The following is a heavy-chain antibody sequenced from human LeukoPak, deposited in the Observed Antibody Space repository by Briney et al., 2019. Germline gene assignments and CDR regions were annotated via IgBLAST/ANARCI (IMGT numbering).Heavy chain of an antibody. V-gene: IGHV1-69*13. CDR2: IIPIFGTA. CDR1: GGTFSSYA. Sequence: GASVKVSCKASGGTFSSYAISWVRQAPGQGLEWMGGIIPIFGTANYAQKFQGRVTITADESTSTAYMELSSLGSEDTAVYYCAREIAAALFDYWGQGTLVTVSS. J-gene: IGHJ4*02. D-gene: IGHD6-13*01. CDR3: AREIAAALFDY.